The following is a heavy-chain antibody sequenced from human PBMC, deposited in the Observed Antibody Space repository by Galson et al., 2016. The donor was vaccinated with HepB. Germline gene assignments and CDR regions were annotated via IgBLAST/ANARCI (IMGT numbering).Heavy chain of an antibody. CDR1: GYTFSGFY. D-gene: IGHD3-3*01. J-gene: IGHJ4*02. V-gene: IGHV1-2*06. CDR2: IDPYTGDT. CDR3: ARGDDIWSGYYTLNHFDY. Sequence: SVKVSCKASGYTFSGFYIHWVRQAPGQGLEWMGRIDPYTGDTKFAQKFQGRVIMTRDTSVSTAYMEVTSLRSDDTAVIYCARGDDIWSGYYTLNHFDYWGQGTLVTVSS.